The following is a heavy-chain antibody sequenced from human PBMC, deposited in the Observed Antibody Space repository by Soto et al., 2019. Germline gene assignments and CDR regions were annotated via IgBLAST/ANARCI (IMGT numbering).Heavy chain of an antibody. CDR3: ARDISPGIAAASWFGEDFGMDV. J-gene: IGHJ6*02. D-gene: IGHD6-13*01. V-gene: IGHV4-59*01. CDR2: IYYSGST. Sequence: PSETLSLTCTVSGGSIISYYWSWIRQPPGKGLEWIGYIYYSGSTNYNPSLKSRVTISVDTSKNQFSLKLSSVTAADTAVYYCARDISPGIAAASWFGEDFGMDVWGQGTTVTVSS. CDR1: GGSIISYY.